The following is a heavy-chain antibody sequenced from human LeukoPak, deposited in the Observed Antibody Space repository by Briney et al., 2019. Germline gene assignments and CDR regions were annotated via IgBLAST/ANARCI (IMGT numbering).Heavy chain of an antibody. CDR2: ISSTGRSI. J-gene: IGHJ4*02. Sequence: GGSLRLSCAASGFNFNDYYMSWIRQAPGKGLEWLSLISSTGRSIYYADSVKGRFTISRDRATSSLYLQMSSLRADDTAVYYCARDGSGSTYYFDSWGQGTLVTVSS. D-gene: IGHD1-26*01. V-gene: IGHV3-11*01. CDR3: ARDGSGSTYYFDS. CDR1: GFNFNDYY.